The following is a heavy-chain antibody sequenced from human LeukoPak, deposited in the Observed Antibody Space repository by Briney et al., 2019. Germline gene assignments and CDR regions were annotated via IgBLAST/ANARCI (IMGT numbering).Heavy chain of an antibody. CDR2: ISASSNDI. CDR1: GFTFGNYR. Sequence: GESLRLSCAASGFTFGNYRMKWIRQAPGKGLEWLSSISASSNDIYYADAVRDRFTISRDNAKNLLYLQIDSLRAEDTAVYYCAELGITMIGGVWGKGTTVTISS. CDR3: AELGITMIGGV. D-gene: IGHD3-10*02. V-gene: IGHV3-21*01. J-gene: IGHJ6*04.